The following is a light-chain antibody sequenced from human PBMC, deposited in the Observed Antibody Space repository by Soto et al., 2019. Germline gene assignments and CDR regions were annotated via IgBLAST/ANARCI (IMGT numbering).Light chain of an antibody. J-gene: IGLJ3*02. CDR1: SSDVGGYNF. V-gene: IGLV2-8*01. CDR3: SSYTSSSTWV. Sequence: QSALTQPPSASGSPGQSVTISCTGTSSDVGGYNFVSWYQQHPGKAPKLMIYDVTKRPSGVPDRFSGSKSGNTASLTVSGLQGEDEADYYCSSYTSSSTWVFGGGTKLTVL. CDR2: DVT.